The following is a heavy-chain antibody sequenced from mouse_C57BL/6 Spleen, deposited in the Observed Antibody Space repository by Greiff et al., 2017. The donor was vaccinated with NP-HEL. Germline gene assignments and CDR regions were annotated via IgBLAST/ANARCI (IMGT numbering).Heavy chain of an antibody. D-gene: IGHD2-5*01. Sequence: QVQLQQSGAELVRPGTSVKVSCKASGYAFTNYLIAWVKQRPGKGLEGIGVINPGSGGTNYNEKFKGKATLTADKSSSTAYMQLSSLTSEDSAVYFCARDPHYSNFDYWGQGTTLTVSS. CDR2: INPGSGGT. CDR3: ARDPHYSNFDY. V-gene: IGHV1-54*01. J-gene: IGHJ2*01. CDR1: GYAFTNYL.